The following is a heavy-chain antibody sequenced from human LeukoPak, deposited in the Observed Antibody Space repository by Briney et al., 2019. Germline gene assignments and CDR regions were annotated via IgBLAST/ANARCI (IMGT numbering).Heavy chain of an antibody. Sequence: ASVKVSCKVSGYTLTELSMHSVRQTPGTGLEWMGGFDPEDGETLYAQKFQGRVTMTEDTSTDTAYMELSSLRSEDTAVYHCAFLSWTDAFDIWGRGTLVTVSS. CDR3: AFLSWTDAFDI. V-gene: IGHV1-24*01. CDR2: FDPEDGET. J-gene: IGHJ3*02. D-gene: IGHD6-13*01. CDR1: GYTLTELS.